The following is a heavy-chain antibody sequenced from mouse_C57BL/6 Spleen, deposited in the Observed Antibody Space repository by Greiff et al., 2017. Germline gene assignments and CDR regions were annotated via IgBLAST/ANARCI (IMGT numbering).Heavy chain of an antibody. CDR1: GYTFTDYN. Sequence: EVQLQQSGPELVKPGASVKMSCKASGYTFTDYNMHWVKQSHGKSLEWIGYINPNNGGTSYNQKFKGKATLTVNKSSSTAYMELRSLASEDSAVYCCVGSSYYFDDWGKGTTLTVSS. J-gene: IGHJ2*01. D-gene: IGHD1-1*01. V-gene: IGHV1-22*01. CDR2: INPNNGGT. CDR3: VGSSYYFDD.